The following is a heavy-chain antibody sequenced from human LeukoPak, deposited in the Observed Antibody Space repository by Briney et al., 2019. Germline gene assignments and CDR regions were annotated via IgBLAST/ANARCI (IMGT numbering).Heavy chain of an antibody. J-gene: IGHJ3*02. CDR2: IIPILGIA. CDR3: ATRIWFGEFSNAFDI. CDR1: GGTFSSYT. D-gene: IGHD3-10*01. Sequence: ASVKVSCRASGGTFSSYTISWVRQAPGQGLEWMGRIIPILGIANYAQKFQGRVTMTEDTSTDTAYMELSSLRSEDTAVYYCATRIWFGEFSNAFDIWGQGTMVTVSS. V-gene: IGHV1-69*02.